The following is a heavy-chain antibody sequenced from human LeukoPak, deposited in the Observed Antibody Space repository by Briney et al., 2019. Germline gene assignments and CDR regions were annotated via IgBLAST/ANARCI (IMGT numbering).Heavy chain of an antibody. CDR2: IYYSGST. V-gene: IGHV4-39*07. CDR3: ARVGVLMVYAIEGWEFDY. Sequence: NPSETLSLTCTVSGGSISSSSYYWGWIRQPPGKGLEWIGSIYYSGSTYYNPSLKSRVTISVDTSKNQFSLKLSSVTAADTAVYYCARVGVLMVYAIEGWEFDYWGQGTLVTVSS. D-gene: IGHD2-8*01. CDR1: GGSISSSSYY. J-gene: IGHJ4*02.